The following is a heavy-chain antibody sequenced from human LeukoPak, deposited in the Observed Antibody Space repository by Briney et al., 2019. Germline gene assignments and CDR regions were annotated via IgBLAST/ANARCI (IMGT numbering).Heavy chain of an antibody. Sequence: PSETLSLTCTVSGGSVSSGSYYWSWIRQPPGKGLEWIGYIYYGGSTNYNPSLKSRVTISVDTSKNQFSLKLSSVTAADTAVYYCARTAWDYVWGSYRPSHYYFDYWGQGTLVTVSS. CDR3: ARTAWDYVWGSYRPSHYYFDY. V-gene: IGHV4-61*01. J-gene: IGHJ4*02. D-gene: IGHD3-16*02. CDR1: GGSVSSGSYY. CDR2: IYYGGST.